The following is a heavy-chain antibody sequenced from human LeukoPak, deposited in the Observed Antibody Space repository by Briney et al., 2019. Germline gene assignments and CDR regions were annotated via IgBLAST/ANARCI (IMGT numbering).Heavy chain of an antibody. D-gene: IGHD3-16*02. J-gene: IGHJ4*02. CDR1: GGSFSGYY. CDR2: INHSGST. CDR3: AGGPNYVWGSYRYFDY. Sequence: SETLSLTCAVYGGSFSGYYWSWIRQPPGKGLEWIGEINHSGSTNYNPSLKSRVTISVDTSKNQFSLKLSSVTAADTAVYYCAGGPNYVWGSYRYFDYWGQGTQVTVSS. V-gene: IGHV4-34*01.